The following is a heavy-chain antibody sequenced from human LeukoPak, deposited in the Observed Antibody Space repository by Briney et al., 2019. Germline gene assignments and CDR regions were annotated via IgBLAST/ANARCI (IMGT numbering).Heavy chain of an antibody. CDR1: GGSISSSSYY. CDR2: IYYSGST. Sequence: SETLSLTCTVPGGSISSSSYYWGWIRQPPGKGLEWIGNIYYSGSTYYNPSLQSRVTISVDTSKNQFSLQLTSVTAADTAVYYCARYWVATHDAFDIWGQGTMVTVSS. V-gene: IGHV4-39*07. CDR3: ARYWVATHDAFDI. D-gene: IGHD5-12*01. J-gene: IGHJ3*02.